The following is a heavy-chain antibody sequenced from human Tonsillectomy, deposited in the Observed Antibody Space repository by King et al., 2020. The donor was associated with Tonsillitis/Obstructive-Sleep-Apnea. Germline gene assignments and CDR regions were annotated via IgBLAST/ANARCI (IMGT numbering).Heavy chain of an antibody. V-gene: IGHV3-30*18. J-gene: IGHJ6*02. CDR1: GFTFSSYG. CDR2: ISNDGSNR. D-gene: IGHD4-23*01. CDR3: AKPYYGGEYYYYYGMDV. Sequence: VQLVESGGGVVQPGRSLRLSCAASGFTFSSYGMHWVRQAPGKGLEWVAVISNDGSNRYYADSVKGRFTISRDNSKKTLYLQMNSLRAEDTAVYYCAKPYYGGEYYYYYGMDVWGQGTTVTVSS.